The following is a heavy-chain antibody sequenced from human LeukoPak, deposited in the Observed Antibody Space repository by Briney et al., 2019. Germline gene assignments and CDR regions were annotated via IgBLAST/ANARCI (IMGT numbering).Heavy chain of an antibody. CDR1: GGTFSSYA. Sequence: ASVKVSCKASGGTFSSYAISWVRQAPGQGLEWMGGIIPIFGTANYAQKFQGRVTITTDESTSTAYMELSSLRSEDTAVYYCARDYMSGVVIAHYYYYMDVWGKGTTVTVSS. J-gene: IGHJ6*03. CDR3: ARDYMSGVVIAHYYYYMDV. CDR2: IIPIFGTA. V-gene: IGHV1-69*05. D-gene: IGHD3-3*01.